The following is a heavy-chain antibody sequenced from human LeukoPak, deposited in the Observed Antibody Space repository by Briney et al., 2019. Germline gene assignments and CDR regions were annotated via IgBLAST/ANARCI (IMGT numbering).Heavy chain of an antibody. D-gene: IGHD4-23*01. V-gene: IGHV3-30*02. CDR1: GFTFSSYG. Sequence: PGGSLRLSYAASGFTFSSYGMHWVRQAPGKGLEWVAFIRYDGSNKYYADSVKGRFTISRDNSKNTLYLQMNSLRAEDTAVYYCAKDRSRRNPTTVVTPSYFDYWGQGTLVTVSS. CDR3: AKDRSRRNPTTVVTPSYFDY. J-gene: IGHJ4*02. CDR2: IRYDGSNK.